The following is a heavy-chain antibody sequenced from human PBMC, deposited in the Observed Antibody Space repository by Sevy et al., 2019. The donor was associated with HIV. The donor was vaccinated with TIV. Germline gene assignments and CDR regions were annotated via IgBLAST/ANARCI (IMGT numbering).Heavy chain of an antibody. J-gene: IGHJ4*02. V-gene: IGHV3-30-3*01. CDR3: AREHHYSHSTIFGEVISGYFDY. Sequence: GGSLRLSCAASGFTFSSYAMHWVRQAPGKGLEWVAVISYDGSNKYYADSVKGRFTISRDNSKNTLYLQMNSLRAEDTAVYYCAREHHYSHSTIFGEVISGYFDYWGQGTLVTVSS. D-gene: IGHD3-3*01. CDR1: GFTFSSYA. CDR2: ISYDGSNK.